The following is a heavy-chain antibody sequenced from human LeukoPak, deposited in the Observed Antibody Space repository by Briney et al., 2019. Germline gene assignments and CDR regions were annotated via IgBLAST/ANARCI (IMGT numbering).Heavy chain of an antibody. CDR3: ARDLWLDTAMVTYFDY. CDR2: ISSSGSTI. V-gene: IGHV3-48*03. D-gene: IGHD5-18*01. CDR1: GFTSSSYE. Sequence: GGSLRLSCAASGFTSSSYEMNWVRQAPGKGLEWVSYISSSGSTIYYADSVKGRFTISRDNAKNSLYLQMNSLRAEDTAVYYCARDLWLDTAMVTYFDYWGQGTLVTVSS. J-gene: IGHJ4*02.